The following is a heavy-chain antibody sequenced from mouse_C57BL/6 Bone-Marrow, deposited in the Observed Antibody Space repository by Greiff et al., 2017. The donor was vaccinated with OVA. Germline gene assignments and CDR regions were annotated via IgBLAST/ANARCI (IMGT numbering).Heavy chain of an antibody. CDR1: GFNIQDYY. Sequence: VHVKQSGAELVKPGASVKLSCTASGFNIQDYYMHWVKQRTEQGLEWIGRIDPEDGETKYVQKFQGKATITADTSSNTAYLQLSSLTSEDTAVYYCARGDGYDYWGQGTTLTVSS. CDR3: ARGDGYDY. D-gene: IGHD2-3*01. J-gene: IGHJ2*01. V-gene: IGHV14-2*01. CDR2: IDPEDGET.